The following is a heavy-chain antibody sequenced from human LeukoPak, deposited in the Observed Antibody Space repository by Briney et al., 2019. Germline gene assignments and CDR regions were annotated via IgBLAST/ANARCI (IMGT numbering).Heavy chain of an antibody. CDR2: ISSSSSYI. CDR3: ARDQRSGGYYVGAYYFDY. CDR1: GFTFSSYS. V-gene: IGHV3-21*01. J-gene: IGHJ4*02. Sequence: GGSLRLSCAASGFTFSSYSMNWVRQAPGKGLEWVSSISSSSSYIYYADSVKGRFTISRDNAKNSLYLQMNSLRAEDTAVYYCARDQRSGGYYVGAYYFDYWGQGTLVTVSS. D-gene: IGHD1-26*01.